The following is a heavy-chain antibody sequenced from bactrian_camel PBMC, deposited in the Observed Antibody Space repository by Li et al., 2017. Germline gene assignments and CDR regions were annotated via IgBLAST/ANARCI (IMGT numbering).Heavy chain of an antibody. CDR3: AGAPQYDTTFNPTLNPNRYRY. Sequence: VQLVESGGGSVQAGGSLRLSCAVSGYQYCGYEMSWYRQAPGKEREFVSSIKRNGTVGYADAVKGRFTISQDNDKKLAWLQMNSLKPEDTDMYYCAGAPQYDTTFNPTLNPNRYRYWGLGTQVTVS. CDR2: IKRNGTV. CDR1: GYQYCGYE. J-gene: IGHJ4*01. D-gene: IGHD3*01. V-gene: IGHV3S10*01.